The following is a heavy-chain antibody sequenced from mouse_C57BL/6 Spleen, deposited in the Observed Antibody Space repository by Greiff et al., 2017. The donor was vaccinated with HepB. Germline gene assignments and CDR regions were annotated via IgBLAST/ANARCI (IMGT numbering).Heavy chain of an antibody. CDR3: AMGKAMDY. J-gene: IGHJ4*01. V-gene: IGHV5-17*01. CDR1: GFTFSDYG. CDR2: ISSGSSTI. Sequence: EVKLMESGGGLVKPGGSLKLSCAASGFTFSDYGMHWVRQAPEKGLEWVAYISSGSSTIYYAATVKGRFTISRDNAKNTLFLQMTSLRSEDTAMYYCAMGKAMDYWGQGTSVTVSS.